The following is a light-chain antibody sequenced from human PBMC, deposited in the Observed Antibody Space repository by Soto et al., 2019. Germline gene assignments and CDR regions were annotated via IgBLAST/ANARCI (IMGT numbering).Light chain of an antibody. CDR1: QDIRNK. CDR3: LHEYNYPWT. CDR2: GAS. V-gene: IGKV1-6*01. J-gene: IGKJ1*01. Sequence: AIQMNQFASSLSASVRDRVVISCRTSQDIRNKLGWYQQKPGQAPKTLIFGASTLHSGVPSRFSGSGSGTRFTLTITSLKNEDVATYYCLHEYNYPWTFCQGTKVDIK.